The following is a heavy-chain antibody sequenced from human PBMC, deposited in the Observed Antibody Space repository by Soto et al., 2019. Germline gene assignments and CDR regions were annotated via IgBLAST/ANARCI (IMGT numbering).Heavy chain of an antibody. CDR2: ISYDGSNK. J-gene: IGHJ4*02. CDR3: ARGRETVTTVQFDY. CDR1: GFTFSSYA. Sequence: PGGSLRLSCAASGFTFSSYAMHWVRQAPGKGLEWVAVISYDGSNKYYADSVKGRFTISRDNSKNTLYLQMNSLRAEDTAVYYCARGRETVTTVQFDYWGQGTMVTVSS. D-gene: IGHD4-17*01. V-gene: IGHV3-30-3*01.